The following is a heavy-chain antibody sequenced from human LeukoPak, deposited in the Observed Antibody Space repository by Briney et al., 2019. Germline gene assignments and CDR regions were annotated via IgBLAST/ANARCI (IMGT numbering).Heavy chain of an antibody. V-gene: IGHV3-7*01. Sequence: GGSLRLSCAASGFTFSDYWMSWVRQAPGKGLEWVANIKQYGSEKYYVDSVKGRLTISRDNAKNSLYLQMNSLRAEDTALYYCASALPADHFDYWGQGILVTVSS. CDR3: ASALPADHFDY. J-gene: IGHJ4*02. CDR2: IKQYGSEK. CDR1: GFTFSDYW.